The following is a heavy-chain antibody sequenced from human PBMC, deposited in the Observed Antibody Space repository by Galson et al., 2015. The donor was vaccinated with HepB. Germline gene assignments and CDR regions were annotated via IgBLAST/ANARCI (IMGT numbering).Heavy chain of an antibody. D-gene: IGHD6-13*01. CDR1: GFTFSSYG. CDR2: IWYDGNNK. V-gene: IGHV3-33*01. J-gene: IGHJ6*02. Sequence: SLRLSCAASGFTFSSYGTHWVRQAPGKGLEWVAVIWYDGNNKYYADSVKGRFTISITTAYMELSTLTSQDTAVYFCARGGNSGWYGGPYYAMAVWGPGTTVTVSS. CDR3: ARGGNSGWYGGPYYAMAV.